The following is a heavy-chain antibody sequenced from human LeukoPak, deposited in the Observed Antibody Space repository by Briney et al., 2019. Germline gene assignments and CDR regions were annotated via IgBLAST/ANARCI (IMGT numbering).Heavy chain of an antibody. CDR3: ARVSLSTSGYDDALEI. CDR2: IGRHGDT. J-gene: IGHJ3*02. CDR1: GFTLSNYD. Sequence: PGGSLRLSCAASGFTLSNYDMHWVRQPTGKGLEWVSAIGRHGDTYYAASVKGRFTISREYAKNSLYPQMNSLRVGDTAVYYCARVSLSTSGYDDALEIWGQGTVVTVSS. V-gene: IGHV3-13*04. D-gene: IGHD5-12*01.